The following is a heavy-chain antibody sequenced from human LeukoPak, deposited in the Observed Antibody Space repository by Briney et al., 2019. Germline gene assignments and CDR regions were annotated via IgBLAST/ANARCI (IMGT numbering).Heavy chain of an antibody. D-gene: IGHD6-13*01. CDR1: GGTFSSYA. CDR3: ARDPDGGVAAAGYGMDV. V-gene: IGHV1-69*13. CDR2: IIPIFGTA. Sequence: SVTVSCKASGGTFSSYAISWVRQAPGQGLEWMGGIIPIFGTANYAQKFQGRVTITADESTSTAYMELSSLRSEDTAVYYCARDPDGGVAAAGYGMDVWGQGTTVTVSS. J-gene: IGHJ6*02.